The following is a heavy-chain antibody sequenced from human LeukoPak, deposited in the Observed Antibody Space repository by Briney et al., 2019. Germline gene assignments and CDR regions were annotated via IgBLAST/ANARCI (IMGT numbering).Heavy chain of an antibody. J-gene: IGHJ4*02. Sequence: SETLSLTCTVSGGSVSSGSYYWSWIRQPPGKGLEWIGYIYYSGSINYNPSLKSRVTISVDTSKNQFSLKLSSVTAADTAVYYCARINRGSNYWGQGTLVTVSS. CDR2: IYYSGSI. CDR3: ARINRGSNY. V-gene: IGHV4-61*01. D-gene: IGHD5-12*01. CDR1: GGSVSSGSYY.